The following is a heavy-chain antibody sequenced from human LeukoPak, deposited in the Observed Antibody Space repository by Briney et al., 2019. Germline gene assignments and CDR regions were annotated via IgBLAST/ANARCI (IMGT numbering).Heavy chain of an antibody. J-gene: IGHJ4*02. V-gene: IGHV4-59*01. CDR2: IYYSGST. D-gene: IGHD4-11*01. Sequence: SETLSLTCTVSGGSISSYYWSWIRQPPGRGLEWIGYIYYSGSTNYNPSLKSRVTISVDTSKNQFSLKLSSVTAADTAVYYCAKSNYDRDYYFDYWGQGTLVTVSS. CDR3: AKSNYDRDYYFDY. CDR1: GGSISSYY.